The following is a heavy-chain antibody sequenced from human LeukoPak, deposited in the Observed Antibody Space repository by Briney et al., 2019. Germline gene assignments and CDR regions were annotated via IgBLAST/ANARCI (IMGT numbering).Heavy chain of an antibody. J-gene: IGHJ5*02. CDR2: IYYSGGT. CDR1: GGSISSYY. Sequence: SETLSLTCTVSGGSISSYYWSWIRQPPGKGLEWIGYIYYSGGTNYNPSLKSRVTMLVDTSKNQFSLKLRSVTAADTAVYYCARDPSGSFFNWFDPWGRGTLVTVSS. V-gene: IGHV4-59*01. CDR3: ARDPSGSFFNWFDP. D-gene: IGHD1-26*01.